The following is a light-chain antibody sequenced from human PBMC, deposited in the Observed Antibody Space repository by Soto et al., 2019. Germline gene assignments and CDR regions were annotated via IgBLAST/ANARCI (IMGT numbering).Light chain of an antibody. J-gene: IGKJ5*01. CDR3: QQSYSSPIT. V-gene: IGKV1-39*01. Sequence: DIQMTQSPSSLSASVGDRVTITCRASQSISSYLNWYQQKPGKAPKLLIYAASSLQSGVPSRFSGGGSGTDFTLTISSLQPEDFATYYCQQSYSSPITFGQGTRLENK. CDR2: AAS. CDR1: QSISSY.